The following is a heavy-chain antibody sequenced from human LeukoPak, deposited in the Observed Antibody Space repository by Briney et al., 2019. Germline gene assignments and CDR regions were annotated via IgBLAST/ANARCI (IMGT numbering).Heavy chain of an antibody. D-gene: IGHD1-26*01. V-gene: IGHV3-74*01. CDR3: ARYTGSYNAIDY. CDR2: INSDGSGT. Sequence: PGGSLRLSCAASGFTFSSYWMHWVRQAPGKGLVWVSRINSDGSGTKYADSVKGRYTISRDNAKNTLYLQMNSLRAEDTAVYYCARYTGSYNAIDYWGQGALVTVSS. J-gene: IGHJ4*02. CDR1: GFTFSSYW.